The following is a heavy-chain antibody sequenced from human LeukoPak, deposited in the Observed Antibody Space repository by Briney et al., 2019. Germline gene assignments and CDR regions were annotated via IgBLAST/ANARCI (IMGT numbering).Heavy chain of an antibody. J-gene: IGHJ4*02. Sequence: PSETLSLTCTVSGGSISSGGYYWSWIRQHPGKGLEWIGYIYYSGSTYYNPSLKSRVTISVDTSKNQFSLKLSSVTAADTAVYYCARDPRGYSYGYFDYWGQGTLVTVSS. CDR3: ARDPRGYSYGYFDY. V-gene: IGHV4-31*03. CDR1: GGSISSGGYY. CDR2: IYYSGST. D-gene: IGHD5-18*01.